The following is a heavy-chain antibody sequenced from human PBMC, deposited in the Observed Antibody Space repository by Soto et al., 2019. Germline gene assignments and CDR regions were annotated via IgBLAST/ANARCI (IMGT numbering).Heavy chain of an antibody. Sequence: QVQLQESGPGLVKPSETLSLTCTVSGASISSSYWSWIRQSPGKGLEWIGYVYYSGSTKYNPSLKSRVTISVDTSKNQFSLKLSSMTAADTAVYYCARGYYDSNGQSNTFDIWGQGTMVTVSS. V-gene: IGHV4-59*01. J-gene: IGHJ3*02. CDR2: VYYSGST. D-gene: IGHD3-22*01. CDR1: GASISSSY. CDR3: ARGYYDSNGQSNTFDI.